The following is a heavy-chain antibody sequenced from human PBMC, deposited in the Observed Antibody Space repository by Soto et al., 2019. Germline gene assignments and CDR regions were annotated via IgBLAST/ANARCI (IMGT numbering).Heavy chain of an antibody. V-gene: IGHV1-46*01. CDR3: ARAYYYDSSGRYYFDY. D-gene: IGHD3-22*01. Sequence: ASVKVSFKASGYTFTSYYMHWVRQAPGQGLEWMGIINPSGGSTSYAQKFQGRVTMTRDTSTSTVYMELSSLRSEDTAVYYCARAYYYDSSGRYYFDYWGQGTLVTVSS. CDR1: GYTFTSYY. J-gene: IGHJ4*02. CDR2: INPSGGST.